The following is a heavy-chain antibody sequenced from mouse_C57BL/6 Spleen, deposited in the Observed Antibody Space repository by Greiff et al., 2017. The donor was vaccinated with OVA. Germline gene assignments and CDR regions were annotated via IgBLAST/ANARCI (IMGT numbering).Heavy chain of an antibody. CDR2: IYPGSGST. Sequence: QVQLLQPGAGLVKPGASVKMSCKASGYTFTSYWITWVQQRPGQGLEWIGDIYPGSGSTNYNEKFKGKATLTVDTSSSTAYMQLSSLTSEDSAVYYCARRTPYDYGSSYWYFDVWGTGTTVTVSS. V-gene: IGHV1-55*01. D-gene: IGHD1-1*01. CDR1: GYTFTSYW. J-gene: IGHJ1*03. CDR3: ARRTPYDYGSSYWYFDV.